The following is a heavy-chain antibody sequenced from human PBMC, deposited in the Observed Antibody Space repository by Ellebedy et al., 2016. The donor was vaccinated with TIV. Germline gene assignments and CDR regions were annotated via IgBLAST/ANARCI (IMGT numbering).Heavy chain of an antibody. CDR3: ARGRGSSYDLPLQH. CDR1: GGSISSGPYS. V-gene: IGHV4-30-2*01. Sequence: SETLSLXXTVSGGSISSGPYSWSWIRQPPGKGLEWIGYIHQSGRTSYTPSLNSRVAISVDRYRKQFSLKLTSVTAADTAVYYCARGRGSSYDLPLQHWGQGTLVTVSS. CDR2: IHQSGRT. J-gene: IGHJ1*01. D-gene: IGHD5-18*01.